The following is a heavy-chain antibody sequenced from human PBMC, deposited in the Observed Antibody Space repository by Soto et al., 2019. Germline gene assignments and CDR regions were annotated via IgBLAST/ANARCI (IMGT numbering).Heavy chain of an antibody. Sequence: PGGSLSLSCAASGFTFSSYGMHWVRQAPGKGLEWVAVIWYDGSNKYYADSVKGRFTISRDNSKNTLYLQMNSLRAEDTAVYYCARDSSSWSFDPWGQGTLVTVSS. CDR2: IWYDGSNK. V-gene: IGHV3-33*01. D-gene: IGHD6-13*01. CDR1: GFTFSSYG. CDR3: ARDSSSWSFDP. J-gene: IGHJ5*02.